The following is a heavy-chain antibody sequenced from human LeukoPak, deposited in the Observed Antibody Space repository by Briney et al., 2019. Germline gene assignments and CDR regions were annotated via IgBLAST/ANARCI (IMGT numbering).Heavy chain of an antibody. V-gene: IGHV1-46*01. CDR1: GYTFTSYY. CDR3: ARAAGDHDAFDI. D-gene: IGHD3-16*01. CDR2: INPSGGST. Sequence: GASVKVSCKSSGYTFTSYYMHWVRQAPGQGLEWMGIINPSGGSTRYAQKFHGRVTMTRDTSTSTVYMELSSLRSEDAAVYYCARAAGDHDAFDIWGQGTMVTVSS. J-gene: IGHJ3*02.